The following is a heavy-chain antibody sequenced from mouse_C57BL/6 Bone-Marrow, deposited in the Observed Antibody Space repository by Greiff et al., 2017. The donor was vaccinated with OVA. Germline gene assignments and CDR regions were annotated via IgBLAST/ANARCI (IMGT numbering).Heavy chain of an antibody. D-gene: IGHD2-4*01. CDR1: GFNIKDAY. J-gene: IGHJ3*01. CDR2: IDPENGDT. Sequence: EVQLQQSGAELVRPGASVKLSCTASGFNIKDAYMHWVKQRPEQGLAWIGWIDPENGDTESASKFQGKATRTADTSSNTAYLQLSSLTSEDTAVYYCTTGDYASWFAYWGQGTLVTVSA. CDR3: TTGDYASWFAY. V-gene: IGHV14-4*01.